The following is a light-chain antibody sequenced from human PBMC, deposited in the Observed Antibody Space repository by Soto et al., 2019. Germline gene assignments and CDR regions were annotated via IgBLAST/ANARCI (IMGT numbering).Light chain of an antibody. CDR3: CSYAGGASVV. Sequence: QSALNQPASVSGSPGQSITISCTGTSSDIGRYNLVSWYQQHPGKAHKLSIYEDIERPSGVSDRFSGSKSGNTASLTISGLQTEDEADYYCCSYAGGASVVFGGGTKLTVL. CDR2: EDI. J-gene: IGLJ2*01. V-gene: IGLV2-23*01. CDR1: SSDIGRYNL.